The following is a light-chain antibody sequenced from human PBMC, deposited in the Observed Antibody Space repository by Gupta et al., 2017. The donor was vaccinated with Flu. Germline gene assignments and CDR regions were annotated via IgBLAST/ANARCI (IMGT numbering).Light chain of an antibody. CDR2: ELS. Sequence: QSALTQPASVSGSPGQSITISCTGTSSDVGDYKYVSWYQQHPGKAPKLMISELSNRPSGVSNRFSGSTSGNTASLTISGLQAEDEADYYCISYTSRNTFVFGTGTKVTVL. CDR1: SSDVGDYKY. V-gene: IGLV2-14*01. CDR3: ISYTSRNTFV. J-gene: IGLJ1*01.